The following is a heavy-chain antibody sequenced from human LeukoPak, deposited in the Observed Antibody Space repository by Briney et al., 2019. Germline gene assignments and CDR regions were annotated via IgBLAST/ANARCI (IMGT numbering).Heavy chain of an antibody. CDR1: GFTFDDYG. V-gene: IGHV3-20*01. CDR3: AREGPGKFGELLSPHFDY. CDR2: INWNGGST. D-gene: IGHD3-10*01. J-gene: IGHJ4*02. Sequence: PGGSLRLSCAASGFTFDDYGMSWVRQAPGKGLEWVSGINWNGGSTGYADSVKGRFTISRDNAKNSLYLQMNSLRAEDTALYHCAREGPGKFGELLSPHFDYWGQGTLVAVSS.